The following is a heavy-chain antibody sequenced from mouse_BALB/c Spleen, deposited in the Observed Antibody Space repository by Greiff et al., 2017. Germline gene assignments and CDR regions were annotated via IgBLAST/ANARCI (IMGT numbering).Heavy chain of an antibody. CDR1: GFSLTSYG. D-gene: IGHD2-4*01. CDR2: IWSGGST. Sequence: VQLVESGPGLVQPSQSLSITCTVSGFSLTSYGVHWVRQSPGKGLEWLGVIWSGGSTDYNAAFISRLSISKDNSKSQVFFKMNSLQANDTAIYYCARGGLRRPFYAMDYWGQGTSVTVSS. CDR3: ARGGLRRPFYAMDY. J-gene: IGHJ4*01. V-gene: IGHV2-2*02.